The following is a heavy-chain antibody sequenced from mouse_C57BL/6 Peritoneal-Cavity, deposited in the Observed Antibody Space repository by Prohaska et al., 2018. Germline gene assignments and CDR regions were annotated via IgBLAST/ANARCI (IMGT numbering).Heavy chain of an antibody. J-gene: IGHJ4*01. CDR1: GYTFTSYW. D-gene: IGHD1-1*01. CDR3: ARIYYYGSSYAMDY. Sequence: QVQLQQPGAELVRPGSSVKLSCKASGYTFTSYWMHWVKQRPGQGLEWIGDIYPGSGSTNYNEKFKSKATLTVDTSSSTAYMQLSSLTSEDSAVYYCARIYYYGSSYAMDYWGQGTSVTVSS. CDR2: IYPGSGST. V-gene: IGHV1-55*01.